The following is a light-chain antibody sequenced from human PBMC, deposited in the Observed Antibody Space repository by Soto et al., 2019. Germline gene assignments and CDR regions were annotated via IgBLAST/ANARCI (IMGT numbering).Light chain of an antibody. CDR1: QGISSY. CDR2: TAS. V-gene: IGKV1-9*01. Sequence: DIQLTQSPSFLSASVGDRVTITCRASQGISSYLAWYQLKPGKAPKLLISTASTLQSGVPSRFSGSGSGTEFTLTISSLQPGDFATYYCQQLDNYPRTFGQGTKVEIK. CDR3: QQLDNYPRT. J-gene: IGKJ1*01.